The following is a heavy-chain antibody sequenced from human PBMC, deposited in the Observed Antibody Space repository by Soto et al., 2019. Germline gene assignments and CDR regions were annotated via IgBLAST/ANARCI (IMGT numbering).Heavy chain of an antibody. V-gene: IGHV1-69*06. Sequence: SVKVSCKASGGTFSSYAISWVRQAPGQGLEWMGGIIPIFGTANYAQKFQGRVTITADKSTSTAYMELSSLRSEDTAVYYCARDNNWNSRDKNWFDPWGQGTLATVSS. CDR1: GGTFSSYA. CDR3: ARDNNWNSRDKNWFDP. J-gene: IGHJ5*02. CDR2: IIPIFGTA. D-gene: IGHD1-7*01.